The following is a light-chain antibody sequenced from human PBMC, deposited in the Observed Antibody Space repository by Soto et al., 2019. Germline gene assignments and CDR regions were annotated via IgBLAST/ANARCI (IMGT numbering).Light chain of an antibody. Sequence: QSALTQPASVSRSPGQSITISCTGTSSDVGAYNYVSWYQQHPGKAPKIMIYEVNNRPSGVSNRFSGSKSGNTASLTISGLQAEDEADYYCSSFTTSSTYVFGAGTKVTVL. J-gene: IGLJ1*01. V-gene: IGLV2-14*01. CDR1: SSDVGAYNY. CDR2: EVN. CDR3: SSFTTSSTYV.